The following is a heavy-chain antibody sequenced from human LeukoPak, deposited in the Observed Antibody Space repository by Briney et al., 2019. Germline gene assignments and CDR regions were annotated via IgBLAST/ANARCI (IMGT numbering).Heavy chain of an antibody. CDR1: GGSISSGDYY. V-gene: IGHV4-31*03. CDR3: ARGRCSSTSCYPPYYYGMDV. Sequence: TSQTLSLTCSVFGGSISSGDYYWSWIRQHPGKGLAWIGYIYYTGSTYYNPSLKSRLTISVDTSKNQFSLKLSSVTAADTAVYYCARGRCSSTSCYPPYYYGMDVWGQGTTVTVSS. D-gene: IGHD2-2*01. J-gene: IGHJ6*02. CDR2: IYYTGST.